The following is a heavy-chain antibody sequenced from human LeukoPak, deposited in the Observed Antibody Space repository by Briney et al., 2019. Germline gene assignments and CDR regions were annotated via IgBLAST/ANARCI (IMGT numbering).Heavy chain of an antibody. D-gene: IGHD2-8*02. V-gene: IGHV3-23*01. Sequence: GGSLRLSCAASGFTFSSFSMSWVRQAPGKGLEYVSGIGRTTYYAESVKSRFTISRDNSKNTLFLQMNSLRAEDTAVYYCAKRGLYGTVPFYGMDVWGKGTTVTVSS. CDR1: GFTFSSFS. CDR2: IGRTT. J-gene: IGHJ6*04. CDR3: AKRGLYGTVPFYGMDV.